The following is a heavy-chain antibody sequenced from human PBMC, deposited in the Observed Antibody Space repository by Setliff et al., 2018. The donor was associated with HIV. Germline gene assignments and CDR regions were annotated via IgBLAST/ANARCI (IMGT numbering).Heavy chain of an antibody. D-gene: IGHD6-13*01. V-gene: IGHV1-46*01. CDR3: ARGELAAAGTGVCDY. J-gene: IGHJ4*02. CDR1: GYSFTTYY. Sequence: ASVKVSCKTSGYSFTTYYIHWMRQAPGQGLEWVGLMYTSGGGAKYAQKFQGRVTMTRDTSTSTVYMELSSLRSEDTAMYYCARGELAAAGTGVCDYWGQGTLVTVSS. CDR2: MYTSGGGA.